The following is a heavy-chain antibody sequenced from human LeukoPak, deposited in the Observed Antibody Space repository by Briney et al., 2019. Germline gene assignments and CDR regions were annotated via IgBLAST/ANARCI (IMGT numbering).Heavy chain of an antibody. CDR1: GYSISSGYY. CDR2: IYHTGNT. V-gene: IGHV4-38-2*01. Sequence: PSETLSLTCVVSGYSISSGYYWGWIRQPPGKGLQWIGSIYHTGNTYYNPSLKSRVTISLDTSKNQFSLKLTSVTAADTAVYYSARRDYDNWFDPWGQGTLVTVSS. CDR3: ARRDYDNWFDP. J-gene: IGHJ5*02. D-gene: IGHD4-17*01.